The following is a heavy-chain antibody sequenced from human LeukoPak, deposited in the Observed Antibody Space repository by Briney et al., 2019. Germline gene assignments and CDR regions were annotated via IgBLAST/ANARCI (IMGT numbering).Heavy chain of an antibody. CDR1: GGSISSSSFY. Sequence: SETLSLTYTVSGGSISSSSFYWGWIRQPPGKGLEWIGNIYYSGSTYYNPSLKSRVTISVDTSKNQFSLKLSSVTAADTAVYYCARPIYNNGWYGFWGQGTLVTVSS. CDR2: IYYSGST. D-gene: IGHD6-19*01. CDR3: ARPIYNNGWYGF. J-gene: IGHJ4*02. V-gene: IGHV4-39*01.